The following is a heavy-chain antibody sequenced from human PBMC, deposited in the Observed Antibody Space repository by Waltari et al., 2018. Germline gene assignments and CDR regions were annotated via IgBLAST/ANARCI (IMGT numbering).Heavy chain of an antibody. Sequence: QVQLQESGPGLVKPSETLSLTCTASGCPISSYYWSWIWQPPGKGLEWIGYIYYSGSTNYNPSLKSRVTISVDTSKNQFSLKLSSVTAADTAVYYCAREGGSSAPNFDYWGQGTLVTVSS. J-gene: IGHJ4*02. CDR1: GCPISSYY. CDR3: AREGGSSAPNFDY. CDR2: IYYSGST. V-gene: IGHV4-59*01. D-gene: IGHD6-6*01.